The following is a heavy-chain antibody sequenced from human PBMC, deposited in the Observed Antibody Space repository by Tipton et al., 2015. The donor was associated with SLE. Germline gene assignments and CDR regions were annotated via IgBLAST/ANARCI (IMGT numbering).Heavy chain of an antibody. V-gene: IGHV4-38-2*02. CDR2: INHSGST. CDR3: ARAPGQLWPWDY. D-gene: IGHD5-18*01. Sequence: TLSLTCTVSGYSISSDYYWGWIRQPPGKGLEWIGEINHSGSTNYNPSLKSRVTISVDTSKNQFSLKVSSVTAADTAVYYCARAPGQLWPWDYWGQGTLVTVSS. J-gene: IGHJ4*02. CDR1: GYSISSDYY.